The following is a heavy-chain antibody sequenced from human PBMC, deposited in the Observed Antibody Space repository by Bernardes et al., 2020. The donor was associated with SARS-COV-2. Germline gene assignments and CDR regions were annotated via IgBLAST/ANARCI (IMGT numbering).Heavy chain of an antibody. Sequence: GGSLRLSCAASGFTFSSYSLNWVRQAPGKGLEWVSYISSSSSAMYYADSVKGRFTISRDNVKNSLFLQMNSLRAEDTAVYYCARGGGSIGNFDYWGQGTLVTVSS. CDR3: ARGGGSIGNFDY. V-gene: IGHV3-48*01. CDR1: GFTFSSYS. J-gene: IGHJ4*02. CDR2: ISSSSSAM. D-gene: IGHD5-12*01.